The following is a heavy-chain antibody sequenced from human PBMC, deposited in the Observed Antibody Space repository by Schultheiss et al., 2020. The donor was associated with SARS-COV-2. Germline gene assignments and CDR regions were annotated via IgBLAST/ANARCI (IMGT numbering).Heavy chain of an antibody. CDR2: IGTAGDP. D-gene: IGHD6-6*01. Sequence: GGSLRLSCAASGFDLSDCDIHWVRQATGKGLEWVSAIGTAGDPYYPGSVKGRFTISRDNSKNTLSLQMNSLRAEDTAVYYCAKDGSDSSYYFDYWGQGTLVTVSS. CDR1: GFDLSDCD. V-gene: IGHV3-13*05. J-gene: IGHJ4*02. CDR3: AKDGSDSSYYFDY.